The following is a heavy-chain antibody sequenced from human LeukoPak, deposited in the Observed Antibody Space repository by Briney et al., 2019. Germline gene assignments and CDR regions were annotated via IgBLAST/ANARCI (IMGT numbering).Heavy chain of an antibody. D-gene: IGHD3-10*01. J-gene: IGHJ5*02. CDR2: MNPNSGNT. CDR1: GYTFTSYD. CDR3: ARGRMVRGVGNWFDP. Sequence: ASVKVSCKASGYTFTSYDINWVRQATGQGLEWMGWMNPNSGNTGYAQKFQGRVTMTRNTSISTAYMELSSLRSDDTAVYYCARGRMVRGVGNWFDPWGQGTLVTVSS. V-gene: IGHV1-8*01.